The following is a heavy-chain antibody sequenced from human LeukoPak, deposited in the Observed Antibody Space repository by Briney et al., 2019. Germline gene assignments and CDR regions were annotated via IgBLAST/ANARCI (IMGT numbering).Heavy chain of an antibody. J-gene: IGHJ4*02. D-gene: IGHD1-26*01. Sequence: GGSLRLSCAASGFTFSGYGMHWVRQAPGKGLEWVAFIRYDGSNKYYADSVKGRFTISRDNSKNTLYLQMNSLRVEDTAVYYCAKCYWEPLNQFDYWGQGTLVPVSS. CDR2: IRYDGSNK. V-gene: IGHV3-30*02. CDR3: AKCYWEPLNQFDY. CDR1: GFTFSGYG.